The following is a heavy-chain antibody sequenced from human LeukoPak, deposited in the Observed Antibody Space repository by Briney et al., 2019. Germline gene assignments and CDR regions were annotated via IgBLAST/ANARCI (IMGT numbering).Heavy chain of an antibody. D-gene: IGHD4-17*01. J-gene: IGHJ1*01. CDR1: GFTFSSYA. Sequence: GGSLRLSCAASGFTFSSYAMSWVRQAPGKGLEWVSAISGSGGSTYYADSVKGRFTISRDNFKNTLYLQMNSLRADDSAVYYCARDPNGDYIGAFDFQRWGLGTLVTVSS. CDR3: ARDPNGDYIGAFDFQR. V-gene: IGHV3-23*01. CDR2: ISGSGGST.